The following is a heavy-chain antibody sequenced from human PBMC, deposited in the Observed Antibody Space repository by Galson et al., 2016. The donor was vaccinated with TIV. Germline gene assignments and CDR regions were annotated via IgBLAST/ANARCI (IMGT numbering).Heavy chain of an antibody. J-gene: IGHJ4*02. CDR3: AIETGGSGWYTVDY. CDR1: GFTFSSFA. Sequence: SLRLSCAASGFTFSSFAMTWVRQAPGKGLEWLSTIRPSATRTYYSDSVKDRFTTSRDDSSNTLFLQMNSLRAEDTAMYFCAIETGGSGWYTVDYWGQGALVIVSS. CDR2: IRPSATRT. D-gene: IGHD6-19*01. V-gene: IGHV3-23*01.